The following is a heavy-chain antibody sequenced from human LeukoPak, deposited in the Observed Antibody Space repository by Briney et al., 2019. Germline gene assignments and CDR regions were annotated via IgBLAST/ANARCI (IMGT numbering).Heavy chain of an antibody. CDR3: AGDRLRTYGYIDY. CDR1: GFTFSSYA. J-gene: IGHJ4*02. CDR2: ISSSGSYI. D-gene: IGHD3-10*01. Sequence: GGSLRLSCAASGFTFSSYAMNWVRQAPGKGLEWVSSISSSGSYIYYADSVKGRFTISRDNAKNSLYLRLNSLRAEDTAVYYCAGDRLRTYGYIDYWGQGTLVTVSS. V-gene: IGHV3-21*01.